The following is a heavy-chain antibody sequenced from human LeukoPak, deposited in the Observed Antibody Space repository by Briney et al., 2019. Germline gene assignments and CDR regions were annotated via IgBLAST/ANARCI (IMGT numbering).Heavy chain of an antibody. V-gene: IGHV1-69*05. Sequence: SVKVSCKASGGTFSSYAISWVRQAPGQGLEWMGRITPIFGTANYAQKFQGRVTITTDESTSTAYMELSSLRSEDTAVYYCARDEKIQEGVQCDWWGQGTLVTVSS. D-gene: IGHD2-21*01. CDR2: ITPIFGTA. CDR3: ARDEKIQEGVQCDW. J-gene: IGHJ4*02. CDR1: GGTFSSYA.